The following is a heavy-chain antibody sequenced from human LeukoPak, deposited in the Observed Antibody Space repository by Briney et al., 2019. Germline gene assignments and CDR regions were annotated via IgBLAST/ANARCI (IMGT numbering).Heavy chain of an antibody. CDR1: GGSFSGYY. CDR3: ARGRLRPDY. Sequence: SETLSLTCAVSGGSFSGYYWSWIRQPPGKGLEWIGEINHSGSTNYNPSLKRRVTISVDTSKNQFSLKLSSVTAADTAVYYCARGRLRPDYWSQGTLVTVSS. D-gene: IGHD4-17*01. CDR2: INHSGST. J-gene: IGHJ4*02. V-gene: IGHV4-34*01.